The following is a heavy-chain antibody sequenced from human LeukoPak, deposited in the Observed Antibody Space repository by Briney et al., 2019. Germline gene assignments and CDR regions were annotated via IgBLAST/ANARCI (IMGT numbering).Heavy chain of an antibody. Sequence: SETLSLTCAVYGGSFSGYYWSWIRQPPGKGLEWIGEINHSGSTNYNPSLKSRVTISVDTSKNQFSLKLSSVTAADTAVYYCAREHSDWYNPRFDYWGQGTLVTVSS. V-gene: IGHV4-34*01. CDR1: GGSFSGYY. CDR2: INHSGST. J-gene: IGHJ4*02. CDR3: AREHSDWYNPRFDY. D-gene: IGHD6-19*01.